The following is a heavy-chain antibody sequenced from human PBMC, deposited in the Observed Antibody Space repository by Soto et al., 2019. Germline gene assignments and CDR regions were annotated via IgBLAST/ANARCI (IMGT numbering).Heavy chain of an antibody. Sequence: QVHLVESGGGLVKPGGSLRLSCAASGFDFSDYYMSWIRQAPGKGPEWVAYITSSSSNFTNYADSVKGRFTISRDNAKNSVYLQMNSLTAEDTAVYYCVRDRRYSGFTFWGQGTLVTVSA. J-gene: IGHJ4*02. CDR3: VRDRRYSGFTF. CDR2: ITSSSSNFT. CDR1: GFDFSDYY. D-gene: IGHD5-12*01. V-gene: IGHV3-11*06.